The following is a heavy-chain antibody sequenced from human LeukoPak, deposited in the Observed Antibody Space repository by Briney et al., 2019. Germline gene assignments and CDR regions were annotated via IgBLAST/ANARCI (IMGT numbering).Heavy chain of an antibody. CDR3: ARDRGWQSLDY. D-gene: IGHD3-10*01. Sequence: SGGSLRVSCVASGFSFSSYWLTWLRQTSGKGLERVANINNDGSEVYYIDSVKGRFTISRDNAKNLVYLQMNSLRVEDTAVYYCARDRGWQSLDYWGQGTRVIVSS. V-gene: IGHV3-7*01. J-gene: IGHJ4*02. CDR1: GFSFSSYW. CDR2: INNDGSEV.